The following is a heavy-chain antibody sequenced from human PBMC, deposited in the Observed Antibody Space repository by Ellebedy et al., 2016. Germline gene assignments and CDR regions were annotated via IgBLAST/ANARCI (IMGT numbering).Heavy chain of an antibody. D-gene: IGHD3-22*01. V-gene: IGHV1-69*06. J-gene: IGHJ6*02. Sequence: SVKVSXXASGGTFSSYAISWVRRAPGQGLEWMGGIIPIFGTANYAQKFQGRVTITADKSTSTAYMELSSLRSEDTAVYYCAHQYYYDSSGYYYYYGMDVWGQGTTVTVSS. CDR1: GGTFSSYA. CDR2: IIPIFGTA. CDR3: AHQYYYDSSGYYYYYGMDV.